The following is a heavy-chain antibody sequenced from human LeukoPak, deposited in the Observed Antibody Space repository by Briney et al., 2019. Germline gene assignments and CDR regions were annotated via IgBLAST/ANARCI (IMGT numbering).Heavy chain of an antibody. J-gene: IGHJ5*02. V-gene: IGHV1-8*01. Sequence: ASVKVSCKASGYTFTSYDINWVRQATGQGLEWMGWMSPNSGNTGYAQKFQGRVTMTRNTSISTAYMELSSLRSEDTAVYYCARYRRYCSGGSCYARTNWFDPWGQGTLVTVSS. CDR3: ARYRRYCSGGSCYARTNWFDP. D-gene: IGHD2-15*01. CDR1: GYTFTSYD. CDR2: MSPNSGNT.